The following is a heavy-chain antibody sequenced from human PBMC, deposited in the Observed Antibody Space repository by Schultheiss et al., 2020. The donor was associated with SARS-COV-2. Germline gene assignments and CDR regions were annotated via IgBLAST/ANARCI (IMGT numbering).Heavy chain of an antibody. J-gene: IGHJ4*02. CDR2: IYYSGST. Sequence: SETLSLTCTVSGGSISSGGYYWSWIRQHPGQGLEWIGYIYYSGSTYYNPSLKSRVTISVDTSKNQFSLKLSSVTAEDTAVYYCASVPNSNWNDGYWGQGTLVTVSS. D-gene: IGHD1-20*01. CDR1: GGSISSGGYY. CDR3: ASVPNSNWNDGY. V-gene: IGHV4-31*03.